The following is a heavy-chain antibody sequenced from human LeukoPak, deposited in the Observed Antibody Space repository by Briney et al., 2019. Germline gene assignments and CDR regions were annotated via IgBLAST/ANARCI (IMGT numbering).Heavy chain of an antibody. CDR3: ARDPKASLGEIELEAFDI. Sequence: ASVKVSCKASGYTFTSYGISWGRQAPGQGLEWMGWISAYNGNTNYAQKLQGRVTMTTDTSTSTAYMELRSLRSDDTAVYYCARDPKASLGEIELEAFDIWGQGTMVTVSS. CDR1: GYTFTSYG. D-gene: IGHD3-16*01. J-gene: IGHJ3*02. V-gene: IGHV1-18*01. CDR2: ISAYNGNT.